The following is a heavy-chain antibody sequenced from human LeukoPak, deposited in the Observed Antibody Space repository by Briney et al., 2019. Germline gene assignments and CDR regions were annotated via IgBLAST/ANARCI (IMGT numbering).Heavy chain of an antibody. D-gene: IGHD3-22*01. CDR2: ISGSGGST. CDR3: ARGFHHFPDYYDSSGYLY. V-gene: IGHV3-23*01. J-gene: IGHJ4*02. CDR1: GFTFSSYG. Sequence: QSGGSLRLSCAASGFTFSSYGMSWVRQAPGKGLEWVSAISGSGGSTYYADSVKGRFTISRDNSKNTLYLQMNSLRAEDTAVYYCARGFHHFPDYYDSSGYLYWGQGTLVTVSS.